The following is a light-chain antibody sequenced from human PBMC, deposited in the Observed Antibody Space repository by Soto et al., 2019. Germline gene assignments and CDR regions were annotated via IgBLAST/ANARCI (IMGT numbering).Light chain of an antibody. Sequence: QSALTQPASVSGSPGQSITISCTGTSSDVGSYNLVSWYQQHPGKAPKLMIYEGSKRPSGVFNRFSGSKSGNTASLTISGLQAEDEADYYCCSYAGNSTYVVFGGGTKLTVL. CDR2: EGS. V-gene: IGLV2-23*01. CDR1: SSDVGSYNL. CDR3: CSYAGNSTYVV. J-gene: IGLJ2*01.